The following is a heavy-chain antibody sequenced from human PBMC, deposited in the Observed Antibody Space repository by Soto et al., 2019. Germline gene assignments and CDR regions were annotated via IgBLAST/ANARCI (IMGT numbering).Heavy chain of an antibody. V-gene: IGHV5-51*03. J-gene: IGHJ6*02. Sequence: EVQLVQSGAEVKKSGASLKISCKGSGYSFPGYWIGWVRHMSGKGLEWMGLVYPDVSDTIYSPSFQGQVIISGDKTIHTAYLQWSTLKAADTAIYYCVTASWSAFGVDVWGQGTTVSVSS. CDR1: GYSFPGYW. D-gene: IGHD3-3*01. CDR3: VTASWSAFGVDV. CDR2: VYPDVSDT.